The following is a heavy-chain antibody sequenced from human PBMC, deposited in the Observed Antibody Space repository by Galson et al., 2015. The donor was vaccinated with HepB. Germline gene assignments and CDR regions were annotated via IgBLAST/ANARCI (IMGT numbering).Heavy chain of an antibody. V-gene: IGHV3-15*01. J-gene: IGHJ4*02. CDR2: IKTKTEGGTT. Sequence: SLRLSCAASGFTLRNTWMSWVRQAPGKGLEWVGHIKTKTEGGTTDYAAPVKGRFAISRDDSKNTVSLQMNSLKSEDTAVYYCVTFLNHDFWSGSLAPDYWGQGTLVTVSS. CDR3: VTFLNHDFWSGSLAPDY. CDR1: GFTLRNTW. D-gene: IGHD3-3*01.